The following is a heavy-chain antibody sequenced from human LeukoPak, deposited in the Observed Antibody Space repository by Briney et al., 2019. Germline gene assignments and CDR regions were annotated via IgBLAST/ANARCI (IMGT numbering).Heavy chain of an antibody. J-gene: IGHJ6*03. CDR2: IIPIFGTA. D-gene: IGHD1-1*01. Sequence: SVKVSCKASGGTFSSYAISWVRQAPGQGLEWMGGIIPIFGTAKYAQKFQGRVTITTDESTSTAYMELSSLRSEDTAMYYCARGFLEENLYYYMDVWGKGTTVTVSS. CDR3: ARGFLEENLYYYMDV. CDR1: GGTFSSYA. V-gene: IGHV1-69*05.